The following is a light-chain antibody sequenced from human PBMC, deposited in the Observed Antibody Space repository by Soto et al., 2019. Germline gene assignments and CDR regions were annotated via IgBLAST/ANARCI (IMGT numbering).Light chain of an antibody. Sequence: EIVLTQSPATLSLSPGEGATLSCRASQSVKRRLGWYQQKPGQAPTLLIYDVSNRATGIPARFSGSGSDTDFTLTISSLEPEDFAIYYCQQRDDLPLTFGGGPMVEIK. CDR3: QQRDDLPLT. J-gene: IGKJ4*01. V-gene: IGKV3-11*01. CDR1: QSVKRR. CDR2: DVS.